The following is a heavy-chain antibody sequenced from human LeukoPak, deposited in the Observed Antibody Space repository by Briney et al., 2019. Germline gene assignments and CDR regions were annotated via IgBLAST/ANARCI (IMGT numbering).Heavy chain of an antibody. Sequence: PSETLSLTCTLSGGSISRYDWSCRRQPPEEGGGWSWYIYYSGSTNYNPSLNSRVTISVDTSKNQFSLKLSSVTAADTAVYYCARGDIVVVPAAGDAFDIWGQGTMVTVSS. CDR2: IYYSGST. V-gene: IGHV4-59*01. J-gene: IGHJ3*02. D-gene: IGHD2-2*01. CDR3: ARGDIVVVPAAGDAFDI. CDR1: GGSISRYD.